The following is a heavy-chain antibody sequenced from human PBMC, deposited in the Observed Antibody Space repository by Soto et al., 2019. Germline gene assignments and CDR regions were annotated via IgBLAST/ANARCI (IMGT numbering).Heavy chain of an antibody. CDR3: ARAPRGGVSIVITSDPIDN. V-gene: IGHV1-46*01. Sequence: ASVKVSCKASGYAFTDHYIHWVRQAPGQGLEWMGLISPDGGSTRYSQKFQARITMTRDTSTSTDYMELSSLRSEDTAVYYCARAPRGGVSIVITSDPIDNWGQGTLVTVSS. CDR1: GYAFTDHY. CDR2: ISPDGGST. J-gene: IGHJ4*02. D-gene: IGHD3-3*01.